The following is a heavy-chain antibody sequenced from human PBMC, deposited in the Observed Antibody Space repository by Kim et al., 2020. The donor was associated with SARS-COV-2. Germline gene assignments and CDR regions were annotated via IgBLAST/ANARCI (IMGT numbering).Heavy chain of an antibody. CDR2: ISAGGIT. J-gene: IGHJ4*02. Sequence: GGSLRLSCAASGFTVSSNYMSWVRQAPGKGLEWVSFISAGGITYYADSVKGRFTISIDNSQNTLYLQMNSLRAEDSAVYYCGALFYSSGWYPAGLDYWGQGTLVTVSS. D-gene: IGHD6-19*01. V-gene: IGHV3-53*01. CDR1: GFTVSSNY. CDR3: GALFYSSGWYPAGLDY.